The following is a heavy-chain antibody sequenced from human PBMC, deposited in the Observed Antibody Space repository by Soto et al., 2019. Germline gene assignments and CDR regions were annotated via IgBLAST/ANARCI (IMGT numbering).Heavy chain of an antibody. CDR2: IYYSGST. V-gene: IGHV4-61*01. CDR3: ARAVVTNYYYGMDV. J-gene: IGHJ6*02. Sequence: PSETLSLTCTVSGGSVSSGSYYWSCIRRPPGKGLEWIGYIYYSGSTNYNPSLKSRVTISVDTSKNQFSLKLSSVTAADTAVYYCARAVVTNYYYGMDVWGQGTTVTVSS. D-gene: IGHD2-15*01. CDR1: GGSVSSGSYY.